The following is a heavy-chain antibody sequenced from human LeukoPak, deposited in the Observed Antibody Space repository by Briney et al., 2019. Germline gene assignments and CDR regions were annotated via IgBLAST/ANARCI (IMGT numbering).Heavy chain of an antibody. D-gene: IGHD3-22*01. Sequence: PRGSLRLSCAASGFTFSSYAMSWVRQAPGKGLEWVSAISGSGGSTYYADSGKGRVTISRDNSKNTLYLQMNSLRAEDTAVYYCAKSPLIAAAGTARTYYYDSSGYYVDYWGQGTLVTVSS. CDR1: GFTFSSYA. J-gene: IGHJ4*02. V-gene: IGHV3-23*01. CDR3: AKSPLIAAAGTARTYYYDSSGYYVDY. CDR2: ISGSGGST.